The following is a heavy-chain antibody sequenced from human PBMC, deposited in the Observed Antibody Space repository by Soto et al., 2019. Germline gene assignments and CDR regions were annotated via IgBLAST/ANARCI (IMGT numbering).Heavy chain of an antibody. Sequence: ASVKVSCKXSGYTFTSYGISWVRQAPGQGLEWMGWISAYNGNTNYAQKLQGRVTMTTDTSTSTAYMELRSLRSDDTAVYYCASLRTQTYYDFWSGYPPNMDVWGQGTTVTVS. V-gene: IGHV1-18*01. D-gene: IGHD3-3*01. CDR2: ISAYNGNT. CDR3: ASLRTQTYYDFWSGYPPNMDV. J-gene: IGHJ6*02. CDR1: GYTFTSYG.